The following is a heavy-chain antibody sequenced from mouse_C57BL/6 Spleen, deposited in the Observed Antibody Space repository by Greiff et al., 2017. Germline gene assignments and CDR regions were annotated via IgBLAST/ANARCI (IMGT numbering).Heavy chain of an antibody. J-gene: IGHJ2*01. CDR3: TREGYFDY. CDR1: GYTFTSYT. V-gene: IGHV1-4*01. CDR2: INPSSGYT. Sequence: QVQLQQSGAELVRPGASVKMSCTASGYTFTSYTMHWVKQRPGQGLEWIGYINPSSGYTKYNQKFQDKATLTADKSSSTAYMQLSSLTSEDAAVYYCTREGYFDYWGQGTTLTVSS.